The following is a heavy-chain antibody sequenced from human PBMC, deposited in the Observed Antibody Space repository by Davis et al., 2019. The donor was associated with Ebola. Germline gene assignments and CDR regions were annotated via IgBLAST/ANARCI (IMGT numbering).Heavy chain of an antibody. J-gene: IGHJ3*01. Sequence: GGSLRLSCAASGFSFSSYDMHWVRQAPGKGLEWVAAISYDGSNKYYADSVKGRFTISRDNSKNTLYLQMNSLRAEDTAIYYCAKDTSNVWFDVWGQGTMVTVSS. CDR1: GFSFSSYD. V-gene: IGHV3-30*18. CDR3: AKDTSNVWFDV. CDR2: ISYDGSNK. D-gene: IGHD6-19*01.